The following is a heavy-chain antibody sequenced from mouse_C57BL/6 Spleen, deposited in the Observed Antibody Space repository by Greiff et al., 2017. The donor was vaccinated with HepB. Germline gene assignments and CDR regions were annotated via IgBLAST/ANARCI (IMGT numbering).Heavy chain of an antibody. J-gene: IGHJ2*01. CDR3: ALYYGKGDFDY. CDR1: GYTFTSYW. D-gene: IGHD2-1*01. CDR2: IDPSDSYT. V-gene: IGHV1-50*01. Sequence: QVQLQQPGAELVKPGASVKLSCKASGYTFTSYWMQWVKQRPGQGLEWIGEIDPSDSYTNYNQKFKGKATLTVDTSSSTAYMQLSSLTSEDSAVYYCALYYGKGDFDYWGQGTTLTVSS.